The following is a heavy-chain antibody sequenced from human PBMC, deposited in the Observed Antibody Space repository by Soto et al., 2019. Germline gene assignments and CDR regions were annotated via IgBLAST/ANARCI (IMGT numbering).Heavy chain of an antibody. J-gene: IGHJ6*02. CDR1: GFTFGNFV. V-gene: IGHV3-23*01. CDR3: TRASSYRNHMEV. Sequence: EVQLLESGGGLVQPGGSLRLSCAASGFTFGNFVMRWVRQTPGKGLEWVSTITESGGDTYYTDSVKGRFTISRDNSKNTLYLQMTSLRAEDTALYYCTRASSYRNHMEVWGPGTTVTVSS. CDR2: ITESGGDT. D-gene: IGHD4-4*01.